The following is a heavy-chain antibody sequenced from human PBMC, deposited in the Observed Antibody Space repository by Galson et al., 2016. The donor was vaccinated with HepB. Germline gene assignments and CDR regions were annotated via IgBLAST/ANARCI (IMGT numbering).Heavy chain of an antibody. J-gene: IGHJ2*01. CDR1: GSTFSSYA. Sequence: SLRLSCAASGSTFSSYAMDWLRQAPGKGLEWVANIKYDGNEKYYVESMKGRFTVSRDNARDSLYLQMNSLRADDTAVYYCAKIDDSRWYFDLWGRGTLVTVSS. V-gene: IGHV3-7*03. D-gene: IGHD3-16*01. CDR2: IKYDGNEK. CDR3: AKIDDSRWYFDL.